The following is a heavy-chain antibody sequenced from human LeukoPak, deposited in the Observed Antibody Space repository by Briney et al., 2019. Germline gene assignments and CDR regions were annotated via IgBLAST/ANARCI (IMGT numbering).Heavy chain of an antibody. CDR2: IYLGDSDT. Sequence: GESLKISCKGSGYNFTNYWIGWVRQMPGKGLEWMGIIYLGDSDTRYSPSFQGQVTISADKSITTAYLQWSSLKASDTAMYYCARQSLSYYYGSGSYRHYYYYYMDVWGKGTTVTVSS. CDR1: GYNFTNYW. J-gene: IGHJ6*03. CDR3: ARQSLSYYYGSGSYRHYYYYYMDV. D-gene: IGHD3-10*01. V-gene: IGHV5-51*01.